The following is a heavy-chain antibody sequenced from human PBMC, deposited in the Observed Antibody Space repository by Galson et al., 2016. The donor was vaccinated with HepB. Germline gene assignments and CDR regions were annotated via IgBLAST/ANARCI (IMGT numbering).Heavy chain of an antibody. D-gene: IGHD6-13*01. Sequence: SETLSLTCTVSGGSVGSGNYYWSWIRQPPGKGLDWIGSIYYSGTTYYNPSLKRRVTMSVDTSKNQFSLKLISVTAADTAVYYCATMGSSPGGFDSWGQGTLVTVSS. CDR2: IYYSGTT. CDR3: ATMGSSPGGFDS. CDR1: GGSVGSGNYY. J-gene: IGHJ4*02. V-gene: IGHV4-39*01.